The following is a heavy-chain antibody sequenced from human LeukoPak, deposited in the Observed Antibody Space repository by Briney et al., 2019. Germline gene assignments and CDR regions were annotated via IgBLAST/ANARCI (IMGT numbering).Heavy chain of an antibody. Sequence: ASVKVSCKVSGYTLTELSMHWVRQAPGKGLEWMGGFDPEDGETIYVQKFQGRVTMTEDTSTDTAYMELSSLRSEDTAVYYCATAAPHTNWFDPWGQGTLVTVSS. V-gene: IGHV1-24*01. J-gene: IGHJ5*02. CDR2: FDPEDGET. D-gene: IGHD6-6*01. CDR3: ATAAPHTNWFDP. CDR1: GYTLTELS.